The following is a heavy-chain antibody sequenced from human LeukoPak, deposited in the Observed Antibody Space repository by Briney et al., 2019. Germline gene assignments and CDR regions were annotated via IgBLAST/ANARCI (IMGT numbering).Heavy chain of an antibody. V-gene: IGHV1-18*01. Sequence: GASVKVSCKGSGYSFSNHGITWVRQAPGQGLEWIGWISPHKGNTNYQQRLQGRLIMTTDASTSTAYMELRDLRSDDTAIYYCARGQQQGDHYSFYYMDFWGEGTTVIVSS. D-gene: IGHD1/OR15-1a*01. CDR1: GYSFSNHG. J-gene: IGHJ6*03. CDR3: ARGQQQGDHYSFYYMDF. CDR2: ISPHKGNT.